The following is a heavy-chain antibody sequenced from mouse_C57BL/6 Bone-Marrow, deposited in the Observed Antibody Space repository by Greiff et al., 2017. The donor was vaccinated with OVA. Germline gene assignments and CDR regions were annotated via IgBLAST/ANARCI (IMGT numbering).Heavy chain of an antibody. J-gene: IGHJ2*01. V-gene: IGHV2-2*01. Sequence: QVQLQQSGPGLVQPSQSLSITCTVSGFSLTSYGVHWVRQSPGKGLEWLGVIWSGGSTDYNAAFISRLSISKDNSKSQVFFKMNSLQADDTAIYYCARNEGDYGNYLYYFDYWGQGTTLTVSS. CDR1: GFSLTSYG. CDR3: ARNEGDYGNYLYYFDY. CDR2: IWSGGST. D-gene: IGHD2-1*01.